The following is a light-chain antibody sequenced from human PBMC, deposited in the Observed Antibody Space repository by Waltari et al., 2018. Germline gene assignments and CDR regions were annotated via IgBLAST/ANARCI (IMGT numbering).Light chain of an antibody. CDR2: ASS. J-gene: IGKJ5*01. CDR3: QQSFTIPVT. V-gene: IGKV1-39*01. CDR1: QSIHNY. Sequence: IQLTQPPSSRSASVGDRVTITCRASQSIHNYLNWYQQTPGKAPNLLIYASSTLESGVPSRFSGSGSGTEFTLTITSLQPEDFTTYFCQQSFTIPVTFGRGTRLEI.